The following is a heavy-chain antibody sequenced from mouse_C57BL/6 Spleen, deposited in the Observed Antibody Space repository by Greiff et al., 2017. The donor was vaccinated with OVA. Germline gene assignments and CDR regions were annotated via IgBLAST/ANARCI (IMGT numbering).Heavy chain of an antibody. V-gene: IGHV3-1*01. CDR3: ARGDPLDWYFEV. Sequence: EVQLQQSGPGMVKPSQSLSLPCTVTGYSITSGYDWHWIRHFPGNKLEWMGYISYSGSTNYNPSLKSRISITHDTSKNHFFLKLNSVTTEDTATYYCARGDPLDWYFEVWGTGTTVTVSS. CDR1: GYSITSGYD. D-gene: IGHD3-3*01. CDR2: ISYSGST. J-gene: IGHJ1*03.